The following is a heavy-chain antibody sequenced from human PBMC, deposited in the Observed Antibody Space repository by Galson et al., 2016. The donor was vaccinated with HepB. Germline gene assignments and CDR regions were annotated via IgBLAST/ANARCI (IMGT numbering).Heavy chain of an antibody. V-gene: IGHV3-30*18. Sequence: SLRLSCAASGFTFNNFGMHWVRQTPGKGLEWVAVISYDTAKIYYSDSVKGRFAISRDNARNTPYLQMNSLRAEDTAVYYCAKGSPDISGYYYSYYGFDVWGQGTTVTVSS. CDR1: GFTFNNFG. J-gene: IGHJ6*02. CDR3: AKGSPDISGYYYSYYGFDV. CDR2: ISYDTAKI. D-gene: IGHD6-19*01.